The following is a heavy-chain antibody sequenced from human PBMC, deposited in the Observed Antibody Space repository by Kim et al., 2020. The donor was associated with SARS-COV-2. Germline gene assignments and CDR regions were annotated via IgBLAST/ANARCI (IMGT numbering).Heavy chain of an antibody. J-gene: IGHJ5*02. D-gene: IGHD4-17*01. V-gene: IGHV4-39*06. CDR3: ARFTYGGNSGGWFDP. Sequence: PPLRSRDTLSVDTSKKQFPLKLSSVTAADTAVYYCARFTYGGNSGGWFDPWGQGTLVTVSS.